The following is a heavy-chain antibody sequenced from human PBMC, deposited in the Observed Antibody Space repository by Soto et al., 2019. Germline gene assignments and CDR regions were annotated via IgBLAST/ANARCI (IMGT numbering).Heavy chain of an antibody. V-gene: IGHV1-24*01. CDR1: GYTLTELS. CDR2: FDPEDGET. CDR3: AKDRQYYYDSSGRGKNAFDI. D-gene: IGHD3-22*01. J-gene: IGHJ3*02. Sequence: ASVKVSCKVSGYTLTELSMHWVRQAPGKGLEWMGGFDPEDGETIYAQKFQGRVTMTEDTSTDTAYMELSSLRSEDTAVYYCAKDRQYYYDSSGRGKNAFDIWGQGTMVTVSS.